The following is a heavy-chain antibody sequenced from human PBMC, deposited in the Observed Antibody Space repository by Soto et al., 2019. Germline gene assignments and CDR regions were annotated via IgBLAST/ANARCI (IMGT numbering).Heavy chain of an antibody. CDR2: INHSGST. CDR3: ARDPTPGSSGSNAFDI. Sequence: QVQLQQWGAGLLKPSETLSLTCAVYGGSFSGYYWSWIRQPPGEGLEWIGEINHSGSTNYNPSLKSRVTISVDTSKNQFSLKLSSVTAADTAVYYCARDPTPGSSGSNAFDIWGQGTMVTVSS. V-gene: IGHV4-34*01. J-gene: IGHJ3*02. D-gene: IGHD3-22*01. CDR1: GGSFSGYY.